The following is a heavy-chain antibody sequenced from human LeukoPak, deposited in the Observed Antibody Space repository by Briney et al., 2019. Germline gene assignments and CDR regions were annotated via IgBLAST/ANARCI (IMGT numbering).Heavy chain of an antibody. CDR3: ARDGESLTADYFDY. V-gene: IGHV1-2*02. CDR2: INPNSGGT. Sequence: ASVKVSCKASGYTFTGYYMHWVRQAPGQGLEWIGWINPNSGGTYYAQKFQGRVTMTRDTSISTAYMELSRLRSADTAVYYCARDGESLTADYFDYWGQGPLVTVSS. J-gene: IGHJ4*02. D-gene: IGHD3-3*01. CDR1: GYTFTGYY.